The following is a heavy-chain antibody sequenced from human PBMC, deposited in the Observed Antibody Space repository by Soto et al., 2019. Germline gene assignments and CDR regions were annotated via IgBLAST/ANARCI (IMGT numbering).Heavy chain of an antibody. CDR2: INPIFGTA. CDR1: GGTFSSYA. Sequence: QVQLVQSGAEVKKPGSSVKVSCKASGGTFSSYAITWVRQAPGQGLEWMGGINPIFGTANYAQKFQARVTITAHESTSTAYMELSSLRSDDTAVYYCARDRGPSSGYYPYWFDPWGQGTMVTVPS. CDR3: ARDRGPSSGYYPYWFDP. V-gene: IGHV1-69*12. D-gene: IGHD3-22*01. J-gene: IGHJ5*02.